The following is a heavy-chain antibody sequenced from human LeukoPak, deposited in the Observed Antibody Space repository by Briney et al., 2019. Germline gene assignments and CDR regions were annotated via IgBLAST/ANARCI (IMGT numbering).Heavy chain of an antibody. D-gene: IGHD6-19*01. J-gene: IGHJ6*03. V-gene: IGHV4-59*01. Sequence: SETLSLTCTVSGGSISSYYWSWIRQPPGKGLEWIGYIYYSGSTNYNPSLKSRVTISVDTSKNQFSLKLSSVTAADTAVYYCARAYSSFSMDVWGKGTTVTISS. CDR2: IYYSGST. CDR3: ARAYSSFSMDV. CDR1: GGSISSYY.